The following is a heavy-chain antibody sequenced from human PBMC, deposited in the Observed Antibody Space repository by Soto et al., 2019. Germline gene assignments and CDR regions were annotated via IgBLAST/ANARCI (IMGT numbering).Heavy chain of an antibody. CDR1: GGTFSSYS. Sequence: SVKVSCKASGGTFSSYSISWVRQAPGQGLEWMGGIIPIFGTANYAQKFQGRVTITADESTSTAYMELSSLRSEETAVYYCARDGLEYSSSSWFDPWGQGTLVTVSS. CDR2: IIPIFGTA. D-gene: IGHD6-6*01. V-gene: IGHV1-69*13. J-gene: IGHJ5*02. CDR3: ARDGLEYSSSSWFDP.